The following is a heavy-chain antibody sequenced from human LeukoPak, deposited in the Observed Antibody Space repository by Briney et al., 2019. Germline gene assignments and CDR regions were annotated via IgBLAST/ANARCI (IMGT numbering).Heavy chain of an antibody. V-gene: IGHV3-66*01. D-gene: IGHD3-22*01. CDR3: AREVVITAGAFDI. CDR1: GSTVSSNY. CDR2: IYSGGST. Sequence: GGSLRLSCAASGSTVSSNYVSWVRRAPGKGLEWVSVIYSGGSTNYADSVKGRFTISRDNSKNTLYLQMNSLRAEDTAVYYCAREVVITAGAFDIWGQGTMVTVSS. J-gene: IGHJ3*02.